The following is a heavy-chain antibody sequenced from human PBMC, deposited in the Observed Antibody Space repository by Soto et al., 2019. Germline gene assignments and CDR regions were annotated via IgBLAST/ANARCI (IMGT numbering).Heavy chain of an antibody. CDR1: GYTFTSYA. Sequence: ASVQVSCKASGYTFTSYAMHWVRQAPGQRLEWMGWINAGNGNTKYSQKFQGGVTITRDTSASTAYMELSSLRSEDTAVYSCARGYGDYVHWFDPWGQGTLVTVSS. D-gene: IGHD4-17*01. CDR3: ARGYGDYVHWFDP. J-gene: IGHJ5*02. CDR2: INAGNGNT. V-gene: IGHV1-3*01.